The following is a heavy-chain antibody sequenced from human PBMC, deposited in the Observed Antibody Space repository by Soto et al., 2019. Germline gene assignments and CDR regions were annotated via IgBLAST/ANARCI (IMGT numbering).Heavy chain of an antibody. D-gene: IGHD6-19*01. CDR2: IHFDGSTP. CDR1: GFTFSSYW. V-gene: IGHV3-74*01. CDR3: ARDAYISGYYQFDY. Sequence: EVQLVESGGGLVQPGGSLRLSCAASGFTFSSYWMHWVRQVPGKGLVWVSRIHFDGSTPHYADSVKGRFTVSRDNAKNTLSLQMTSLRAEDTAVYYCARDAYISGYYQFDYWGQGTLVTVSS. J-gene: IGHJ4*02.